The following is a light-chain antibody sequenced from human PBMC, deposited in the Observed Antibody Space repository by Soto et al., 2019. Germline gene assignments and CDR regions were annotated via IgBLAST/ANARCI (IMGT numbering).Light chain of an antibody. CDR1: QSLSSSY. CDR2: DAS. V-gene: IGKV3D-20*01. J-gene: IGKJ4*01. Sequence: IVLTQSPATLSFSPGERATLSCGASQSLSSSYLAWYQQKPGLAPRLLIYDASSRATGIPDRFSGSGSGKDFTLTISRLEPEDFAVYYCQQYGSSPLTFGGGTKVEIX. CDR3: QQYGSSPLT.